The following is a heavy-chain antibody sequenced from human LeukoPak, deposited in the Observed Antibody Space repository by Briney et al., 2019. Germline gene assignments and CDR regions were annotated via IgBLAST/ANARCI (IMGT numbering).Heavy chain of an antibody. CDR3: ARRMVQGVTLELAAFDI. CDR2: IYSGGST. CDR1: WFTFSSNY. V-gene: IGHV3-53*01. Sequence: GVSLRLSCAASWFTFSSNYMSCVRQAPGKGLECGSVIYSGGSTYYSDSVKGRFTISRDNNKNTRHLQMNSLRAEDTAVYYCARRMVQGVTLELAAFDIWGQGTMVNVSS. D-gene: IGHD3-10*01. J-gene: IGHJ3*02.